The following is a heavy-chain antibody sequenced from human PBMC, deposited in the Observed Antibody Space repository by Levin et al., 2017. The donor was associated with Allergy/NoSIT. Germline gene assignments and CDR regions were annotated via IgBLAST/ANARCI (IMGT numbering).Heavy chain of an antibody. J-gene: IGHJ6*02. Sequence: GSLRLSCTVSGGSVNTGTYHWSWIRQPPGTALEWLGHIHYSGTTKYNPSLKSRVIISMDTSRNQFFLKLTSVTAADAAVYYCSRDKVVLSAGEYYYYAMDVWGQGTTVTVSS. CDR2: IHYSGTT. V-gene: IGHV4-61*01. CDR1: GGSVNTGTYH. CDR3: SRDKVVLSAGEYYYYAMDV. D-gene: IGHD2-2*01.